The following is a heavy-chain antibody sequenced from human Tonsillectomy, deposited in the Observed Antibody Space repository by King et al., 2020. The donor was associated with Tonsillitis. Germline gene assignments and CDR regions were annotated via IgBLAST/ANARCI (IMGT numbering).Heavy chain of an antibody. Sequence: AMSWVRQAPGKGLEWVCFIRSKTYGGTTEYAASVKGRFTISRDDSKSIAYLQMNSLKTEDTAVYYCTTHYGVDAFEICGAGTMVTVSS. CDR3: TTHYGVDAFEI. J-gene: IGHJ3*02. D-gene: IGHD4-17*01. V-gene: IGHV3-49*04. CDR2: IRSKTYGGTT. CDR1: A.